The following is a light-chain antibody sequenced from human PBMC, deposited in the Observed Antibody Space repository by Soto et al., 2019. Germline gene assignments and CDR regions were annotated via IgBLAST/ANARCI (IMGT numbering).Light chain of an antibody. Sequence: ETVMTQSPATLSVSPGERATLSCGASQSVSTNLAWYQQKPGQVPRLLIYGASTRASGIPARFSGSGSGTEFTLTISSLQSEDFANYYCQQYNEWPLTFGGGTKVEIE. CDR1: QSVSTN. J-gene: IGKJ4*01. CDR3: QQYNEWPLT. CDR2: GAS. V-gene: IGKV3-15*01.